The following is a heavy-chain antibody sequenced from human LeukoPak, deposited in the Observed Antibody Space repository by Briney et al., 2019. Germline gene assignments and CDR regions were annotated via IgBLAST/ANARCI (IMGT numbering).Heavy chain of an antibody. CDR2: INPNSGGT. V-gene: IGHV1-2*02. D-gene: IGHD5/OR15-5a*01. J-gene: IGHJ6*03. Sequence: ASVKVSCKASGYTFTGYYMHWVRQAPGQGLEWMGWINPNSGGTNYAQKFQGRVTMTRDTSISTAYMELSRLTADDTAVYYCARGDSVSGYYYYYMGVWGKGTTVTVSS. CDR3: ARGDSVSGYYYYYMGV. CDR1: GYTFTGYY.